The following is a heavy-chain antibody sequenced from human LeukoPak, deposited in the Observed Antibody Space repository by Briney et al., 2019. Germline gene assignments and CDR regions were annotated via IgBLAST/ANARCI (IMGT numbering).Heavy chain of an antibody. J-gene: IGHJ1*01. CDR3: ARAHKYCSSTSCYKVYFQH. D-gene: IGHD2-2*02. Sequence: PSETLSLTCAVYGGSFSGYYWSWIRQPPGKGLEWIGGINHSGSTNYNPSLKSRVTISVDTSKNQFSLKLSSVTAADTAVYYCARAHKYCSSTSCYKVYFQHWGQGTLVTVSS. CDR2: INHSGST. V-gene: IGHV4-34*01. CDR1: GGSFSGYY.